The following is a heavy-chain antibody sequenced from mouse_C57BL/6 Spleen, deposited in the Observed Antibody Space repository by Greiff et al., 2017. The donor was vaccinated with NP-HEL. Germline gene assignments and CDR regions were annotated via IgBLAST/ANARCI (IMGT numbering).Heavy chain of an antibody. D-gene: IGHD2-5*01. CDR1: GFTIKDYY. CDR3: ARGGSNYEDAMDY. V-gene: IGHV14-2*01. Sequence: VQLQQSGAELVKPGASVKLSCTASGFTIKDYYMHWVKQRPEQGLEWIGRIDPEDGETKYAPKFQGKATITAVTSSNTAYLQLSSLTSEDTADYYCARGGSNYEDAMDYWGQGTSVTVSS. CDR2: IDPEDGET. J-gene: IGHJ4*01.